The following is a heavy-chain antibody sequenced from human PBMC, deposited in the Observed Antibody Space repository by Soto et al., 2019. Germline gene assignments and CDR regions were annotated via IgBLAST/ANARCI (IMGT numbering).Heavy chain of an antibody. V-gene: IGHV3-33*01. D-gene: IGHD5-18*01. Sequence: QVQLVESGGGVVQPGRSLRLSCAASGFTFSSYGMHWVRQAPGKGLEWVAVIWYDGSNKYYADSVKGRFTISRDNSKNTLYLQRNSLRAEDTAVYYCARLGVGYSYGYYFDSWGQGTLVTVSS. CDR3: ARLGVGYSYGYYFDS. J-gene: IGHJ4*02. CDR2: IWYDGSNK. CDR1: GFTFSSYG.